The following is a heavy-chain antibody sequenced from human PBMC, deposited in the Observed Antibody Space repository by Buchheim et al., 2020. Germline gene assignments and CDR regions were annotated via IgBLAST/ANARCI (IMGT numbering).Heavy chain of an antibody. Sequence: EVQLVESGGGLVQPGGSLRLSCAASGITVSGNYMSWVRQAPGNGLEWVSIIYSGGSTFYADSVKGRFIISRDNSKNTLYLQMNRLRGEDTAVYYCARGTSSWFNGMDVWGQGTT. D-gene: IGHD1-14*01. V-gene: IGHV3-66*02. CDR1: GITVSGNY. J-gene: IGHJ6*02. CDR3: ARGTSSWFNGMDV. CDR2: IYSGGST.